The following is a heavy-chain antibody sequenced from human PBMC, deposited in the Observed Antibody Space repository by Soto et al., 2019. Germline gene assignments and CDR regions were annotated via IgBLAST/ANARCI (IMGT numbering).Heavy chain of an antibody. Sequence: EVQLLESGGGLVQPGGSLRLSCAASGFTFNNYAMSWVRHAPGKGLEWVSGINARGGNTYYADSVKGRVTISRDNSKNPLYIKMNSLRDEDTAVYYCARDHHPYYDFWSCYYYFDSWGQGTLVTVSS. CDR1: GFTFNNYA. J-gene: IGHJ4*02. CDR3: ARDHHPYYDFWSCYYYFDS. D-gene: IGHD3-3*01. CDR2: INARGGNT. V-gene: IGHV3-23*01.